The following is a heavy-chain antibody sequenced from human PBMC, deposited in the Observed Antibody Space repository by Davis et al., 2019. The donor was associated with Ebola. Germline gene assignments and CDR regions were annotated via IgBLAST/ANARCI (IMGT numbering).Heavy chain of an antibody. Sequence: SETLSLTCAVSGDSTRSYHWWSCVRQSPERGLEWIGEIFHNGRTNYNPSLQSRVTISVDTSGNQFSLNLNSVTAADTAVYFCVSQSAAILGMPGYFFDRWGQGTLVTVSS. CDR3: VSQSAAILGMPGYFFDR. D-gene: IGHD2-2*02. CDR2: IFHNGRT. CDR1: GDSTRSYHW. V-gene: IGHV4-4*02. J-gene: IGHJ4*02.